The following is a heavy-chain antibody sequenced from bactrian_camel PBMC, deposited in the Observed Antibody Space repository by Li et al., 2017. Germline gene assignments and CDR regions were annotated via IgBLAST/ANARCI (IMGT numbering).Heavy chain of an antibody. D-gene: IGHD6*01. CDR1: GFTFSDND. V-gene: IGHV3S40*01. CDR2: INSGGGTT. J-gene: IGHJ4*01. CDR3: ANTVAGSPYY. Sequence: VQLVESGGGLVQPGGSLRLSCATSGFTFSDNDLCWVRQAPGKGLEWTSTINSGGGTTNYEDSVKGRFTTSRDNAKIMVYLHLNSLKTEDMAMYYCANTVAGSPYYWGQDPGHRL.